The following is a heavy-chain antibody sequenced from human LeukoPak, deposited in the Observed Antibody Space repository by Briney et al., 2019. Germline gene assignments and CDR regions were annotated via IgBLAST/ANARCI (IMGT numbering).Heavy chain of an antibody. D-gene: IGHD3-22*01. Sequence: GGSLRLSCAASGFTFSSYAMSWVRQAPGKGLEWVSAISGSGGSTYYADSVKGRSTISRDNSKDTLYLQMNSLRAEDTAVYYCAKDGVPAPSALVVVITGRFDYWGQGTLVTVSS. J-gene: IGHJ4*02. V-gene: IGHV3-23*01. CDR2: ISGSGGST. CDR1: GFTFSSYA. CDR3: AKDGVPAPSALVVVITGRFDY.